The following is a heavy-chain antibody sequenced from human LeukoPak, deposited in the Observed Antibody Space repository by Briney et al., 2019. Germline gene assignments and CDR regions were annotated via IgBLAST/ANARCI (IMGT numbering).Heavy chain of an antibody. J-gene: IGHJ4*02. V-gene: IGHV4-39*07. CDR1: GGSISSSSYY. CDR3: ASNYYDILTGYYPFDY. D-gene: IGHD3-9*01. Sequence: SETLSLTCTVSGGSISSSSYYWGWIRQPPGKGLEWIGSIYYSGSTYYNPSLKSRVTISLGTSKNQFSLKLSSVTAADTAVYYCASNYYDILTGYYPFDYWGQGTLVTVSS. CDR2: IYYSGST.